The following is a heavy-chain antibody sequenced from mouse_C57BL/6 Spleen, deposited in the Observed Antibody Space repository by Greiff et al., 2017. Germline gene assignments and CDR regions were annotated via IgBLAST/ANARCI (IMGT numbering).Heavy chain of an antibody. Sequence: VKLQESGPELVKPGASVKISCKASGYAFSSSWMNWVKQRPGKGLEWIGRIYPGDGDTNYNGKFKGKATLTADKSSSTAYMQLSSLTSEDSAVYFCARNYYGSSWYFDVWGTGTTVTVSS. CDR3: ARNYYGSSWYFDV. J-gene: IGHJ1*03. CDR1: GYAFSSSW. CDR2: IYPGDGDT. D-gene: IGHD1-1*01. V-gene: IGHV1-82*01.